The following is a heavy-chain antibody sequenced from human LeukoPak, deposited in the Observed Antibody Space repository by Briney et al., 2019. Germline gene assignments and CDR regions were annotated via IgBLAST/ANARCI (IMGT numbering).Heavy chain of an antibody. CDR2: INPSGGST. V-gene: IGHV1-46*01. D-gene: IGHD4-17*01. Sequence: ASVKVSCKASGYTFTSYYMHWVRQAPGQGLEWMGIINPSGGSTSYAQKFQGRVTMTRDTSTSTVYMELSSLRSEDTAVYYCATVSPTSYYGDYLPEYFQHWGQGTLVTVSS. CDR1: GYTFTSYY. J-gene: IGHJ1*01. CDR3: ATVSPTSYYGDYLPEYFQH.